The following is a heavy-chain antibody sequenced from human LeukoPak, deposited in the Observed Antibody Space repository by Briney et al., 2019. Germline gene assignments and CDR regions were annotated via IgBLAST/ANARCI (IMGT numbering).Heavy chain of an antibody. V-gene: IGHV1-2*02. Sequence: GASVKVSCKASGYTFTGYYMHWVRQAPGQGLEWMGWINPNSGGTHYAQKFQGRVTMTRDTSISTAYMELSRLRSDDTAVYYCAKLDYDILTGYDTDFDYWGQGTLVTVSS. CDR3: AKLDYDILTGYDTDFDY. CDR2: INPNSGGT. D-gene: IGHD3-9*01. CDR1: GYTFTGYY. J-gene: IGHJ4*02.